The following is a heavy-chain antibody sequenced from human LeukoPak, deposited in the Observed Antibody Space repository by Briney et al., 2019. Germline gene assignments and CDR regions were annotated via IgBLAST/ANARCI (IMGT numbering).Heavy chain of an antibody. Sequence: GGSLRLSCAASELTFSTYAMTWVRQAPGKGLEWVSTISDGGGITYYADSVEGRFTISRDNSKSTLYLQMNSLRGEDTALYYCARGGDYDAFGIWGQGTMVTVSS. CDR2: ISDGGGIT. CDR3: ARGGDYDAFGI. J-gene: IGHJ3*02. V-gene: IGHV3-23*01. D-gene: IGHD4-11*01. CDR1: ELTFSTYA.